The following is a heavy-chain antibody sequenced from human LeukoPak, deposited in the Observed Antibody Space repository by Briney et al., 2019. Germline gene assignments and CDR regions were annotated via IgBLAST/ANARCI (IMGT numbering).Heavy chain of an antibody. Sequence: GGSLRLSCAASGFTFNSYAMSWVRQAPGKGLEWVSTISRSGSSTYYADSVKGRFTISRDKSKNTLYLQMNSLRAEDTAVYYCAKSYDSSDYYYQFDYWGQGTLDTVSS. CDR3: AKSYDSSDYYYQFDY. CDR1: GFTFNSYA. CDR2: ISRSGSST. D-gene: IGHD3-22*01. J-gene: IGHJ4*02. V-gene: IGHV3-23*01.